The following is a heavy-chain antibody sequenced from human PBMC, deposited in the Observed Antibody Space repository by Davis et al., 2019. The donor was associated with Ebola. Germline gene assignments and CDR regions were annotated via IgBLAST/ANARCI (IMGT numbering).Heavy chain of an antibody. V-gene: IGHV3-49*04. J-gene: IGHJ6*02. CDR1: GFTFSSYE. CDR2: IRSKAYGGTT. CDR3: TRDKGYDFDYYYYGMDV. D-gene: IGHD3-3*01. Sequence: PGGSLRLSCAASGFTFSSYEMNWVRQAPGKGLEWVGFIRSKAYGGTTEYAASVKGRFTISRDDSKSIAYLQMNSLKTEDTAVYYCTRDKGYDFDYYYYGMDVWGQGTTVTVSS.